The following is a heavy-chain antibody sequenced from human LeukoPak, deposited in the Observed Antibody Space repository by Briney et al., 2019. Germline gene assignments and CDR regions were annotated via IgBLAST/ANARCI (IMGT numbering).Heavy chain of an antibody. V-gene: IGHV4-59*01. Sequence: SETLSLTCTVSGGSISSYYWSWIRQPPGKGLEWIGYIYYSGSTNYNPSLKSRVTISVDTSKKQFSLKLSSVTAADTAVYYCARVPVTVAGNNWFDPWGQGTLVTVSS. CDR1: GGSISSYY. CDR2: IYYSGST. CDR3: ARVPVTVAGNNWFDP. D-gene: IGHD6-19*01. J-gene: IGHJ5*02.